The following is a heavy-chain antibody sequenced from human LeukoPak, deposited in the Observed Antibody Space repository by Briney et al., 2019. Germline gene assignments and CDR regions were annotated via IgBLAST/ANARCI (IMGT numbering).Heavy chain of an antibody. Sequence: SETLSLTCAVSGGSFSGYYWSWIRQPPGKGLEWIGEINHSGSTNYNPSLKSRVTISVDTSKNQFSLKLSSVTAADTAVYYCARGLAFRPYDYVWGSYRYTETFDYWGQGTLVTVSS. CDR3: ARGLAFRPYDYVWGSYRYTETFDY. V-gene: IGHV4-34*01. J-gene: IGHJ4*02. CDR2: INHSGST. D-gene: IGHD3-16*02. CDR1: GGSFSGYY.